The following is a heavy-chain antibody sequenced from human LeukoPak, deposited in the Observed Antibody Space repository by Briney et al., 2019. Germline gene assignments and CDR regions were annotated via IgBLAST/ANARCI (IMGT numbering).Heavy chain of an antibody. D-gene: IGHD2-2*02. Sequence: SQTLSLTCTVSGGSINSGSYYWNWIRQSAGKGLEWIGHIYTSGTTNCNPSLKSRVTISLDTSKNQFSLKLNSVTAADTAVYYCARCTSTSCYNFDYWGQGTLVTVSS. J-gene: IGHJ4*02. CDR2: IYTSGTT. V-gene: IGHV4-61*09. CDR1: GGSINSGSYY. CDR3: ARCTSTSCYNFDY.